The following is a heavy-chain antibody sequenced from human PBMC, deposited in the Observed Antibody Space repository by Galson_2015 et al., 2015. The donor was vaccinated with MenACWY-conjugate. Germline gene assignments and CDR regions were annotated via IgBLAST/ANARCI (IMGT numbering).Heavy chain of an antibody. D-gene: IGHD6-13*01. CDR1: GFTFSSYS. Sequence: SLRLSCAASGFTFSSYSMNWVRQAPGKGLEWVSYISSSSSTIYYADSVKGRFTISRDNAKNSLYLQMNSLRDEDTAVYYCARDPPPGPLYSSSWYVDAFDIWGQGIMVTVSS. V-gene: IGHV3-48*02. CDR3: ARDPPPGPLYSSSWYVDAFDI. CDR2: ISSSSSTI. J-gene: IGHJ3*02.